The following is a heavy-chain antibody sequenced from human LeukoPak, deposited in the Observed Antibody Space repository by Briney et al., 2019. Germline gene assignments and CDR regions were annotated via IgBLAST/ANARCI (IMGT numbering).Heavy chain of an antibody. CDR1: GFTFSSYG. CDR2: IRYDGSNK. V-gene: IGHV3-30*02. Sequence: GGSLRHSCAASGFTFSSYGMHWVRQAPGKGLEWVAFIRYDGSNKYYADSVKGRFTISRDNSKNTLYLQMNSLRAEDTAVYYCAKDPTVAGTYYFDYWGQGTLVTVSS. CDR3: AKDPTVAGTYYFDY. D-gene: IGHD6-19*01. J-gene: IGHJ4*02.